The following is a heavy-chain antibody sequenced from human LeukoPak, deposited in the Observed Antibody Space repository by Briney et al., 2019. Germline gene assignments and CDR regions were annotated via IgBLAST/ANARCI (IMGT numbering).Heavy chain of an antibody. CDR3: ARGGLYYYDSSGYYY. Sequence: SSETLSLTCTVSGGSISSYYWSWIRQPAGKGLEWIGRIYTSGSTNYNLSLKSRVTMSVDTSKNQFSLKLSSVTAADTAVYYCARGGLYYYDSSGYYYWGQGTLVTVSS. CDR2: IYTSGST. D-gene: IGHD3-22*01. CDR1: GGSISSYY. J-gene: IGHJ4*02. V-gene: IGHV4-4*07.